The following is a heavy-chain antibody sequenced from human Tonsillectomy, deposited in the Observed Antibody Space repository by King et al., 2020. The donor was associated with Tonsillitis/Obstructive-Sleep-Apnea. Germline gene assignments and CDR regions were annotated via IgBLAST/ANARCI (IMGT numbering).Heavy chain of an antibody. CDR1: GYTFTSYS. D-gene: IGHD3-3*01. J-gene: IGHJ6*03. CDR2: INTNTGNP. CDR3: ARADYDFWSGYLAYYYYMDV. Sequence: QLVESGSELKKPGASVKVSCKASGYTFTSYSMYWVRQAPGQGLEWMGWINTNTGNPTYAQGFTGRFVFSLDTSVSTAYLQISSLKAEDTAVYYCARADYDFWSGYLAYYYYMDVWGKGTTVTVSS. V-gene: IGHV7-4-1*02.